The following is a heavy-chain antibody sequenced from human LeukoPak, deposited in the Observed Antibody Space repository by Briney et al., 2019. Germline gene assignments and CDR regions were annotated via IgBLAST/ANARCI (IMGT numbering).Heavy chain of an antibody. CDR3: AKDSSGSGSYDFGDY. Sequence: GGSLRLSCAASGFTFSSYAMHWVRQAPGKGLEWVAVISYDGSYKYYADSMKGRFTISRDNSKNTLYLQMNSLREEDTAVYYCAKDSSGSGSYDFGDYWGQGTPVTVSS. CDR2: ISYDGSYK. CDR1: GFTFSSYA. V-gene: IGHV3-30*04. J-gene: IGHJ4*02. D-gene: IGHD3-10*01.